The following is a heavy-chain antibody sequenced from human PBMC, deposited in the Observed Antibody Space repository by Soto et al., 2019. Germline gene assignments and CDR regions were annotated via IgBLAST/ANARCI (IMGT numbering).Heavy chain of an antibody. CDR3: ARDPPSNYYYYGMDV. CDR1: AGTFSSYA. V-gene: IGHV1-69*13. J-gene: IGHJ6*01. Sequence: SVKVSCKASAGTFSSYAISCVRHAPGQGLEWVGGIIPIFGTANYAQKFQGRVTITADESTSTAYMELSSLRSEDTAVYYCARDPPSNYYYYGMDVWGQGTTVTLSS. CDR2: IIPIFGTA.